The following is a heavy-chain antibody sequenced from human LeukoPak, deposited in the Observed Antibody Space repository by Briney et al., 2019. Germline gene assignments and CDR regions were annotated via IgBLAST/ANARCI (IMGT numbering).Heavy chain of an antibody. CDR2: ISPDGSRT. D-gene: IGHD3-10*01. Sequence: GGSLRLSCVASGFAFSDYGMDWVRQAPGKGLEWVAVISPDGSRTYYADSVKGRFTISRDNSKNTLYLQMNSLIAEDTAVYSGLGDPAFGDLLSCFDYGGQETLVTVSP. CDR3: LGDPAFGDLLSCFDY. J-gene: IGHJ4*02. V-gene: IGHV3-30*03. CDR1: GFAFSDYG.